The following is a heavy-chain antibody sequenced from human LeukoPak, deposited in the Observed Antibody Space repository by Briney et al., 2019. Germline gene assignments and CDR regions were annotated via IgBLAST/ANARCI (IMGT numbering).Heavy chain of an antibody. V-gene: IGHV4-59*08. J-gene: IGHJ4*02. CDR2: IDYSGST. Sequence: SETLSLTCTVSGASISSYYWGWIRQPPGKGLEWIGYIDYSGSTNYNPSLKSRVTISVDTPKNQFSLKLSSVTAADTAVYYCARHLYSSAWYADYWGQGTLVTVSS. CDR1: GASISSYY. CDR3: ARHLYSSAWYADY. D-gene: IGHD6-19*01.